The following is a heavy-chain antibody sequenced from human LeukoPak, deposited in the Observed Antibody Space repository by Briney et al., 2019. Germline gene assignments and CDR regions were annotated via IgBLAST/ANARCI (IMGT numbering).Heavy chain of an antibody. D-gene: IGHD4-23*01. CDR3: ARVEDYGGNYYFFDY. V-gene: IGHV1-2*06. Sequence: ASVNVSCKASGYAFTDYYLHWVRQAPGQGLEWMGQINPNIGVTDYAQKFQGRVSMTSDTSINTAYIEVSRLTSDDTAVYYCARVEDYGGNYYFFDYWGQGTLVTVSP. CDR1: GYAFTDYY. J-gene: IGHJ4*02. CDR2: INPNIGVT.